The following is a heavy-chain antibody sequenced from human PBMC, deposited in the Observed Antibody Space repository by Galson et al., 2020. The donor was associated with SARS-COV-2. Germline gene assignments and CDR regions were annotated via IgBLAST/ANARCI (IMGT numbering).Heavy chain of an antibody. CDR3: ARGRILTGDDY. D-gene: IGHD7-27*01. CDR1: GGSFSGYY. J-gene: IGHJ4*02. Sequence: SETLSLTCAVYGGSFSGYYWSWIRQPPGKGLEWIGEINHSGSTNYNPSLKSRVTISVDTSKNQFSLKLSSVTAADTAVYYCARGRILTGDDYWGQGTLVTVSS. CDR2: INHSGST. V-gene: IGHV4-34*01.